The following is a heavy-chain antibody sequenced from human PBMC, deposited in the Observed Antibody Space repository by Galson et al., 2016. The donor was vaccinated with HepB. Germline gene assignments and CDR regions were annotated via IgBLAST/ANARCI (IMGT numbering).Heavy chain of an antibody. CDR2: IYHSGST. CDR3: ARASHSGYDWYFEL. Sequence: SETLSLTCAVSGGSISSSNWWSWVRQPPGKGLEWIGEIYHSGSTKYNPSLKSRVTISVDKSKNQFSLKLSSVTAADTAVFYCARASHSGYDWYFELWGRGTLVTFSS. J-gene: IGHJ2*01. V-gene: IGHV4-4*02. CDR1: GGSISSSNW. D-gene: IGHD5-12*01.